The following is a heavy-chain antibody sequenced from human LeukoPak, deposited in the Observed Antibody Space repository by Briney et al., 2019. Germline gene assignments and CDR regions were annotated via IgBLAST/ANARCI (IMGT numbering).Heavy chain of an antibody. D-gene: IGHD4-17*01. V-gene: IGHV4-59*01. CDR3: ARIHGDYNDX. Sequence: SEALSLTCTVSGGSISSYYWSCIRQPPGKGLEWIGYIYYSGSTNYNPSLKSRVTISVDTSKNQFSLKLSSVTAADTAVYYCARIHGDYNDXXGQGXXVTV. J-gene: IGHJ5*02. CDR1: GGSISSYY. CDR2: IYYSGST.